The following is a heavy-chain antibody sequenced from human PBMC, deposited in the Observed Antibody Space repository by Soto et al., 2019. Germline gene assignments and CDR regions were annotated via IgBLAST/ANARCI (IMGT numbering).Heavy chain of an antibody. CDR3: ARQGEPYISPRDSLGMDV. V-gene: IGHV1-2*02. J-gene: IGHJ6*02. D-gene: IGHD3-16*01. CDR2: INHHSGDT. CDR1: GYSFINYY. Sequence: QVQLVQSGAELKKPGASVKVSCKSSGYSFINYYIHWVRQAPGQGLEWMGWINHHSGDTDYAKKFQGRVTMTRDTSISTVFMELNRLTSDDTALYWCARQGEPYISPRDSLGMDVWGQGTSVTVSS.